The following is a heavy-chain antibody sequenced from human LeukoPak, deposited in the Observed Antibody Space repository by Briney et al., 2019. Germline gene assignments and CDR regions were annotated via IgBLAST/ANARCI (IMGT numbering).Heavy chain of an antibody. Sequence: GGSLRLSCAASGFTFSSYAMSWVRQAPGKGLEWVSAISGSGGSTYYADSVKGRFTISRDNSKNTLYLQMNSLRAEDTAVYYCAKELYDFGSGTHYYYMDVWGKGTTVTVSS. CDR2: ISGSGGST. D-gene: IGHD3-3*01. J-gene: IGHJ6*03. CDR1: GFTFSSYA. CDR3: AKELYDFGSGTHYYYMDV. V-gene: IGHV3-23*01.